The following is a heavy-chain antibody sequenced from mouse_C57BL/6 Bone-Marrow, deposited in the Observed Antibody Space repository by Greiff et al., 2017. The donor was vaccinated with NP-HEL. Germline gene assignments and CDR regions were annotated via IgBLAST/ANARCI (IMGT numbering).Heavy chain of an antibody. CDR3: ARQESDAMDY. CDR2: ISSGGSYT. CDR1: GFTFSSYG. V-gene: IGHV5-6*01. J-gene: IGHJ4*01. Sequence: VQLVESGGDLVKPGGSLKLSCAASGFTFSSYGMSWVRQTPDKRLEWVATISSGGSYTYFPDSVKGRFTISRDNAKNTLYLQMSSLESEDTAMYYCARQESDAMDYWGRGTSVTVSS.